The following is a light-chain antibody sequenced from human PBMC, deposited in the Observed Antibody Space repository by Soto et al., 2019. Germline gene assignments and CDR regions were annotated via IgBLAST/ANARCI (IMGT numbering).Light chain of an antibody. CDR1: QGISTW. V-gene: IGKV1-12*01. CDR3: QQASSLPHT. Sequence: DIQMTQSPSSVSASVGDRVTLTCRASQGISTWLAWYQQKPGKVPKLLIYGASRLQTGVPSRFRGSGSGTDFTLTISSLQPEDFATYYCQQASSLPHTFGQGTRVEIK. J-gene: IGKJ2*01. CDR2: GAS.